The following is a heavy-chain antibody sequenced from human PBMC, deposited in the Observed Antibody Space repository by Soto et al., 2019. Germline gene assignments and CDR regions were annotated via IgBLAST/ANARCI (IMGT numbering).Heavy chain of an antibody. V-gene: IGHV3-30*18. CDR2: ISYDGSNK. D-gene: IGHD6-19*01. CDR3: AKVRFPLGIAVAVDY. Sequence: PGGSLRLSCAASGFTFSSYGMHWVRQAPGKGLEWVAVISYDGSNKYYADSVKGRFTISRDNSKNTLYLQMNSLRAEDTAVYYCAKVRFPLGIAVAVDYWGQGTLVTVSS. J-gene: IGHJ4*02. CDR1: GFTFSSYG.